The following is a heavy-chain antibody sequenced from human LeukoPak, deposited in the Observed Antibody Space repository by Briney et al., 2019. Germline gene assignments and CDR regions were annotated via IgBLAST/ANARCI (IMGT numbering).Heavy chain of an antibody. CDR1: GFTFSSYW. D-gene: IGHD3-22*01. V-gene: IGHV3-74*01. Sequence: PGRSLRLSCAASGFTFSSYWMHWVRQAPGKGLVWVSRINSDGSSTSYADSVKGRFTISRDNAKNTLYLQMNSLRAEDTAVYYCARRSSSGLFDYWGQGTLVTVSS. CDR2: INSDGSST. J-gene: IGHJ4*02. CDR3: ARRSSSGLFDY.